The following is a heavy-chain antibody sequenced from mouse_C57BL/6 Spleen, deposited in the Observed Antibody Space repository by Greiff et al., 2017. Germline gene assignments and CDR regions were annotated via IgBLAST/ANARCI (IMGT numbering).Heavy chain of an antibody. D-gene: IGHD1-1*01. CDR3: ATRDYDGTGASLFAY. Sequence: VQLVESGPGLVAPSQSLSITCTVSGFSLTSYGVDWVRQPPGKGLEWLGVIWGGGSTNYNSALMSRLSIRKDNSKIQVFLTMNSLQTYDTAMYYCATRDYDGTGASLFAYCGQGTLVTVSA. V-gene: IGHV2-9*01. CDR2: IWGGGST. CDR1: GFSLTSYG. J-gene: IGHJ3*01.